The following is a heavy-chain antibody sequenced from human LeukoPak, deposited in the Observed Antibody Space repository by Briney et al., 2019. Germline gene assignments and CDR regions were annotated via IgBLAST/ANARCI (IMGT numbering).Heavy chain of an antibody. D-gene: IGHD6-19*01. V-gene: IGHV4-4*07. CDR1: GGSNSSCY. Sequence: SETLSLTCTVSGGSNSSCYWSWIRQPAGKGLEWIGRIYTSGSTNYNPSLKSRVTMSVDTSKNQFSLKLSSVTAADTAVYYCARGRRLDSSGWTYYYYGMDVWGQGTTVTVSS. CDR3: ARGRRLDSSGWTYYYYGMDV. J-gene: IGHJ6*02. CDR2: IYTSGST.